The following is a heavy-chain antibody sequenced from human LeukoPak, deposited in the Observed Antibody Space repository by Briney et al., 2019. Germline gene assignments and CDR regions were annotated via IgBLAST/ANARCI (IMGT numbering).Heavy chain of an antibody. D-gene: IGHD6-13*01. CDR3: ATSAGSSSSWEFDY. V-gene: IGHV5-51*01. CDR1: GNRFTSYW. Sequence: GESLKISCKGSGNRFTSYWIGWVRQMPRKGLEWMGIIYSGDSHTRYSPSFQGQVTISADKSISTAYLQWSSLKASDTAIYYCATSAGSSSSWEFDYWGQGTLVTVSS. CDR2: IYSGDSHT. J-gene: IGHJ4*02.